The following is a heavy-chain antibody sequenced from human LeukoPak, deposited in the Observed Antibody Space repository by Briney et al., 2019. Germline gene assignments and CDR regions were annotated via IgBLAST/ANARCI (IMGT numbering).Heavy chain of an antibody. Sequence: PWQTLSLTCTVSGGSISSGGYYWSWIRQHPGKGLEWIGCICYSGSNYYNPSLKSRITISVDTSKNQSSLKLSSVTAANTAVYYCARVVEGQLWYFDLRGRGTLVTVSS. V-gene: IGHV4-31*03. D-gene: IGHD1-1*01. CDR1: GGSISSGGYY. J-gene: IGHJ2*01. CDR3: ARVVEGQLWYFDL. CDR2: ICYSGSN.